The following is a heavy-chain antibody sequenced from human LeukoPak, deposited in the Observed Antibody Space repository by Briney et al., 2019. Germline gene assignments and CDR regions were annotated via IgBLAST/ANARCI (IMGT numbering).Heavy chain of an antibody. Sequence: PGGSLRRSCEVSGFTFSNYAMNWVRQAPGKGLEWVSSISASAGSAVYGDSVKGRFTISRVNAENTLYLQMSSLRADDTAIYYCAKDQRSGEYDYGWGPFDIWGQGTMVTVSS. CDR2: ISASAGSA. D-gene: IGHD3-10*01. J-gene: IGHJ3*02. CDR1: GFTFSNYA. CDR3: AKDQRSGEYDYGWGPFDI. V-gene: IGHV3-23*01.